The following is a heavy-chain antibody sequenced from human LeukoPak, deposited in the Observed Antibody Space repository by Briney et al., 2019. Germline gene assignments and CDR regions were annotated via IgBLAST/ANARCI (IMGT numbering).Heavy chain of an antibody. Sequence: GGSLRLSCGVSGFTFSSYGMHWVRQAPGKGLEWVAYIRYDGSNRHYADSVKGRSTISRDNSKSTLYLQMNSLRVEDTAVYYCAKGGRITMLRGVQRDHYFDYWGQGTLATVPS. J-gene: IGHJ4*02. D-gene: IGHD3-10*01. V-gene: IGHV3-30*02. CDR3: AKGGRITMLRGVQRDHYFDY. CDR1: GFTFSSYG. CDR2: IRYDGSNR.